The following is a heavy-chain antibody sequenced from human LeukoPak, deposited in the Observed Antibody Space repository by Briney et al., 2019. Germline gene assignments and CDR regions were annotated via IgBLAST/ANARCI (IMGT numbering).Heavy chain of an antibody. CDR1: GGSISSYY. D-gene: IGHD2-2*01. J-gene: IGHJ6*02. CDR3: ARHGCSSTSCYRYYYYGMDV. V-gene: IGHV4-59*08. CDR2: IYYSGST. Sequence: SETLSLTCTVSGGSISSYYWSWIRQPPGKGLEWIGYIYYSGSTNYNPSLKSRVTISVDTSKNQFSLKLSSVTAADTAVYYCARHGCSSTSCYRYYYYGMDVWGQGTTVTVSS.